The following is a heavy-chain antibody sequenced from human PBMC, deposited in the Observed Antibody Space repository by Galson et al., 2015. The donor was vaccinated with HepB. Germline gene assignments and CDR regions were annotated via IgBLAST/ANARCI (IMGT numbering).Heavy chain of an antibody. CDR1: GFTFSSYS. CDR2: ISSSSSTI. CDR3: ARAHLMEWRRGYSYYFDY. V-gene: IGHV3-48*01. D-gene: IGHD5-18*01. Sequence: SLRLSCAASGFTFSSYSMNWVRQAPGKGLEWVSYISSSSSTIYYADSVKGRFTISRDNAKNSLYLQMNSLRAEDTAVYYCARAHLMEWRRGYSYYFDYWGQGTLVTVSP. J-gene: IGHJ4*02.